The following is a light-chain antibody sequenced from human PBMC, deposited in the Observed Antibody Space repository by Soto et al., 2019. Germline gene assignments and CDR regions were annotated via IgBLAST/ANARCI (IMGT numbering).Light chain of an antibody. CDR3: QQSYSTPLT. J-gene: IGKJ4*01. V-gene: IGKV1-39*01. CDR2: AAS. Sequence: DIQVTQSPSSLSASVGDRVSITCRSSQTISYYLNWYQQKPGKGPKLLIYAASNLQSGVPSRFSGRGSGTDFTLTISSLQPEDSATYYCQQSYSTPLTFGRGPKVDIK. CDR1: QTISYY.